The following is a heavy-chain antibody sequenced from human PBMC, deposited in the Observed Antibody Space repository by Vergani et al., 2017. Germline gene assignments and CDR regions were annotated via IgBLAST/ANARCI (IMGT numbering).Heavy chain of an antibody. V-gene: IGHV3-9*01. Sequence: DVQLLQSGGDLVQPGGSLKLSCVASGFTFQDHAMHWVRQTPGRGLEWVSGISWNSGRTAYADSVKGRFTISRDNAKRSLYLQMNSLRVDDTAFYYCAKDSDSRYSGDYATWAAFDVWGQGTLVTVS. CDR2: ISWNSGRT. D-gene: IGHD2-2*01. J-gene: IGHJ3*01. CDR1: GFTFQDHA. CDR3: AKDSDSRYSGDYATWAAFDV.